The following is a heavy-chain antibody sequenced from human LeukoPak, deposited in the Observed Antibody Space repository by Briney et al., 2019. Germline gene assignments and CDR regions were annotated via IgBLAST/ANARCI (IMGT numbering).Heavy chain of an antibody. J-gene: IGHJ4*02. CDR3: ATGGFLVLFDY. D-gene: IGHD3-3*01. CDR2: INHSGST. V-gene: IGHV4-34*01. Sequence: SETLSLTCAVYGGSFSGYYWSWTRQPPGKGLEWIGEINHSGSTNYNPSLKSRVTISVDTSKNQFSLKLSSVTAADTAVYYCATGGFLVLFDYWGQGTLVTVSS. CDR1: GGSFSGYY.